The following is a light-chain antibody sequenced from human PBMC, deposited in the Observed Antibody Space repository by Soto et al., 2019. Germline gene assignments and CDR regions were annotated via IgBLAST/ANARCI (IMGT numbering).Light chain of an antibody. Sequence: QSALTQPASVSGSPGQSITISCTGTSSDFGGYTYVSWYQQHPGKAPKLMIFDATSRPSGVSNRFSGSKSDNTASLTIAGLQAEDEADYYCSSYTSTSPYVFGTGTKVTVL. V-gene: IGLV2-14*03. J-gene: IGLJ1*01. CDR3: SSYTSTSPYV. CDR2: DAT. CDR1: SSDFGGYTY.